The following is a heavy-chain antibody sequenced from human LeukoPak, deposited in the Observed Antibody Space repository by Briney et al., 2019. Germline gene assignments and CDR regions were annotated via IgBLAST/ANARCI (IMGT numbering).Heavy chain of an antibody. Sequence: PGGSLRLSCAASGFTVSTKYMNWVRQAPGKGLEWVSILYSGSDTYYADSVKGRFTISRDSSKNILSLQMNNLRAKDTAVYYCARVGDHFHWYLDLWGRGTLVTVSS. CDR2: LYSGSDT. J-gene: IGHJ2*01. D-gene: IGHD3-10*01. V-gene: IGHV3-53*01. CDR1: GFTVSTKY. CDR3: ARVGDHFHWYLDL.